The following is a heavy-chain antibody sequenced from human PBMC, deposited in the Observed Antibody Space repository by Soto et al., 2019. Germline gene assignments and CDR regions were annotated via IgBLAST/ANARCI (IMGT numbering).Heavy chain of an antibody. Sequence: SETLSLTCAVYGGSFSGYYWSWIRQPPGKGLEWIGEINHSGSTNYNPSLKSRVTISVDTSKNQFSLKLSSVTAADTAVYYCARGHLPGSFYYYYGMDVWGQGTTVTVSS. CDR1: GGSFSGYY. CDR3: ARGHLPGSFYYYYGMDV. CDR2: INHSGST. D-gene: IGHD6-13*01. J-gene: IGHJ6*02. V-gene: IGHV4-34*01.